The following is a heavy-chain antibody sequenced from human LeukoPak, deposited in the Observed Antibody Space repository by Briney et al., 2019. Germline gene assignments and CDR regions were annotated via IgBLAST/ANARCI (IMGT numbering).Heavy chain of an antibody. CDR1: GFTFSSYA. CDR2: ISFDGSNK. J-gene: IGHJ4*02. D-gene: IGHD2/OR15-2a*01. V-gene: IGHV3-30*03. Sequence: GGSLRLSCAISGFTFSSYAVHWVRQAPGKGLEWVAVISFDGSNKYYADSVKGRFTISRDNSKNTLYLQMNSLRADDTAVYYCATDFYRGRQFDYWGQGTLVTVSS. CDR3: ATDFYRGRQFDY.